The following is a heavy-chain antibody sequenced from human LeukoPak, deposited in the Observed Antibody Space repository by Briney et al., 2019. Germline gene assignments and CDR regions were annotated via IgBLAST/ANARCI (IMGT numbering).Heavy chain of an antibody. CDR1: GFTFSSYW. V-gene: IGHV3-7*01. CDR3: VRGSGGYSGSGDY. J-gene: IGHJ4*02. Sequence: PGGSLRLSCAASGFTFSSYWMSWVRQAPGKGLEWVANIKQDGSEKYYVDSVKGRFTISRDNAKNTLYLQMNSLRAEDTAVYYCVRGSGGYSGSGDYWGQGTLVTVSS. CDR2: IKQDGSEK. D-gene: IGHD5-12*01.